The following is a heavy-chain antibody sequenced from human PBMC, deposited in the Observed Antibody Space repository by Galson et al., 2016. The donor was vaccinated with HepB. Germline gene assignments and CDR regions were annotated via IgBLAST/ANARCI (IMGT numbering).Heavy chain of an antibody. V-gene: IGHV4-39*01. Sequence: SETLSLTCTVSGGSITSNSYYWGWIRQPPGKGLEWIANIYYSGTTYYTPSLKSRVTKSVDTSKNQFSLRLSSVTAADTAVYYCARQPYGDYVGYFDPWGQGTLVTVSS. CDR1: GGSITSNSYY. J-gene: IGHJ5*02. CDR2: IYYSGTT. D-gene: IGHD4-17*01. CDR3: ARQPYGDYVGYFDP.